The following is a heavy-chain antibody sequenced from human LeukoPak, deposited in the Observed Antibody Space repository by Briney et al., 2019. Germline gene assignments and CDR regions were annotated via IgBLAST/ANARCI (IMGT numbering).Heavy chain of an antibody. Sequence: SETLSLTCAVYGGSFSGYYWSWIRQPPGKGLEWIGEINHSGSTNYNPSLKSRVTISVDTSKNQFSLKLSSVTAADTAVYYCARSRGSYQADYWGQGTLVTVSS. CDR1: GGSFSGYY. CDR3: ARSRGSYQADY. V-gene: IGHV4-34*01. D-gene: IGHD1-26*01. J-gene: IGHJ4*02. CDR2: INHSGST.